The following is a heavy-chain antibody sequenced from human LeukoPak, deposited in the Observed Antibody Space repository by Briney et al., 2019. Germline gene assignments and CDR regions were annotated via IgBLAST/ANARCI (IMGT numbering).Heavy chain of an antibody. CDR3: TLPWGSGSYYDY. V-gene: IGHV3-15*01. CDR2: IKSKTDGGTT. Sequence: PGMSLRLSCVASGFIFSSHGMHWVRQAPGKGLEWVGHIKSKTDGGTTDYAAPVKGRFTISRDDSKNTLFLQMNSLKTEDTAVYYCTLPWGSGSYYDYWGQGTLVTVSS. CDR1: GFIFSSHG. D-gene: IGHD3-10*01. J-gene: IGHJ4*02.